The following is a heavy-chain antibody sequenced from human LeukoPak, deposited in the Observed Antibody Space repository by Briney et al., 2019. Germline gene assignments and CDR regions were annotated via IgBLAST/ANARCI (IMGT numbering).Heavy chain of an antibody. V-gene: IGHV3-23*01. CDR1: GFTFSSYA. CDR3: AKLGYWSGGSCYSHFDY. J-gene: IGHJ4*02. CDR2: ISGSGGST. D-gene: IGHD2-15*01. Sequence: GGSLRLSCAASGFTFSSYAMSWVRQAPGKGLEWVSAISGSGGSTYYADSVKGRFTISRDNSKNTLYLQMNSLRAEDTAVYYCAKLGYWSGGSCYSHFDYWGQGTLVTVSS.